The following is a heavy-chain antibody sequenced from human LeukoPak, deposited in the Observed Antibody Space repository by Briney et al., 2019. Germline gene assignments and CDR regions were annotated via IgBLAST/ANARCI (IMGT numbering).Heavy chain of an antibody. V-gene: IGHV4-59*01. CDR3: ARCYCSGGSCGGPSANYFDY. CDR2: IYYSGST. J-gene: IGHJ4*02. Sequence: SETLSLTCTVSGGSISSYYWSWIRQPPGKGLEWIGYIYYSGSTNYNPSLKSRVTISVDTSKDQFSLKLSSVTAADTAVYYCARCYCSGGSCGGPSANYFDYWGQGTLVTVSS. D-gene: IGHD2-15*01. CDR1: GGSISSYY.